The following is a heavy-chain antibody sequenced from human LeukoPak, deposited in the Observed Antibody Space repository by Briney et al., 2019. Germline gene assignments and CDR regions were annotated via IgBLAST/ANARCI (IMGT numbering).Heavy chain of an antibody. J-gene: IGHJ4*02. Sequence: GGSLRLFCAASGFTFSSYAMSWVRQAPGKGLEWVSGISGSGGSTYYADSVKGRFTISRDNSRNTLYLQMNSPRAEDTAVYYCAILPGYSSGSYEVNYWGQGTLVTVSS. V-gene: IGHV3-23*01. CDR3: AILPGYSSGSYEVNY. CDR2: ISGSGGST. D-gene: IGHD6-25*01. CDR1: GFTFSSYA.